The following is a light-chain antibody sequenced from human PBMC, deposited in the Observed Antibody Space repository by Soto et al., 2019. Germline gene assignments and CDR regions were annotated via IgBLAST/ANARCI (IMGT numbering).Light chain of an antibody. V-gene: IGKV3D-15*01. J-gene: IGKJ1*01. Sequence: EIVMTQSPDTLSVSPGERATLSCRASQTVRNYVAWYQQKPGQAPRLLIYGASTRASGIPARLSGSGSETVFTITITSLQPEDFAVYYCQQYNNWLRTLGQGTKVEIK. CDR3: QQYNNWLRT. CDR2: GAS. CDR1: QTVRNY.